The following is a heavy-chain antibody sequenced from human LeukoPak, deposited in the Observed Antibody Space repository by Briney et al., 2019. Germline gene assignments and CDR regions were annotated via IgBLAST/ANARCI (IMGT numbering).Heavy chain of an antibody. Sequence: GGSLRLSCAASGFTVSNNYMSWVRRAAGKGLEWVALIYSAGGTYYADSVKGRFTISRDNSKNTLHLQMSSLRAEDTAVYYCVRNSGELGAWGQGTLVTVSS. V-gene: IGHV3-53*01. CDR1: GFTVSNNY. CDR3: VRNSGELGA. D-gene: IGHD2-21*01. CDR2: IYSAGGT. J-gene: IGHJ5*02.